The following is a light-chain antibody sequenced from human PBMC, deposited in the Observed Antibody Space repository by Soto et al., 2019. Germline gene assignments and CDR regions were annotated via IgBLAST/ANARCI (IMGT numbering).Light chain of an antibody. Sequence: QSVLTQPPSVSGAPGQRVTVSCTGSNSNIGSGFEVHWYQQFPGRAPKLLIFNNSNRPSGVPDRFSGSKSGNTASLTVSGLQAEDEADYYCSSYAGSSNVFGTGTKLTVL. CDR3: SSYAGSSNV. V-gene: IGLV1-40*01. CDR1: NSNIGSGFE. CDR2: NNS. J-gene: IGLJ1*01.